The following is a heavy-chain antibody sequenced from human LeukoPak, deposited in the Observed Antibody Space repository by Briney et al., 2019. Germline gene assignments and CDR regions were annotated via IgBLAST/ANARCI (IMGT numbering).Heavy chain of an antibody. V-gene: IGHV4-39*07. J-gene: IGHJ4*02. CDR3: ARDPGYCSGGSCGNFDY. CDR2: IFYSGYT. Sequence: SETLSLTCTVSGGSIRTTSSYWGWIRQPPGKGLEWIGSIFYSGYTYSNSSLESRVTISADTSKNQFSLKLSSVTAADTAVYYCARDPGYCSGGSCGNFDYWGQGTLVTVSS. CDR1: GGSIRTTSSY. D-gene: IGHD2-15*01.